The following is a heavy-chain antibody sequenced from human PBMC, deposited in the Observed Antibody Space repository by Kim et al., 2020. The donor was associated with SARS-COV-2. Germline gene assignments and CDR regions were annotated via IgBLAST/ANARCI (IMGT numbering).Heavy chain of an antibody. CDR2: ISGNAVHA. D-gene: IGHD1-20*01. CDR1: GFTFSTYA. J-gene: IGHJ5*01. Sequence: GGSLRLSCAASGFTFSTYAMSWVRQDPEKGLEWVASISGNAVHAYYADSVRGRFTISRDNSKNAVFLQLNSLIAEDTALYYCAKAIHTSGYNFEDGGDS. CDR3: AKAIHTSGYNFEDGGDS. V-gene: IGHV3-23*01.